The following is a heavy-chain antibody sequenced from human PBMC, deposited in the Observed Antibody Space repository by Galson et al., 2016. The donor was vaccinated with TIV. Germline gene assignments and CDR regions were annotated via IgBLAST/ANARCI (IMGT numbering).Heavy chain of an antibody. V-gene: IGHV3-7*01. J-gene: IGHJ4*02. CDR3: ARGSGSSWPFYFDV. CDR2: IKHNGYEK. D-gene: IGHD6-6*01. CDR1: GFTFSSYW. Sequence: SLRLSCAASGFTFSSYWISWVRQAPGKGLEWVANIKHNGYEKYYVDSVEGRFTFSRDNAKNTLYLQMNSLRAEDTAVYFCARGSGSSWPFYFDVWGRGTPVTVSS.